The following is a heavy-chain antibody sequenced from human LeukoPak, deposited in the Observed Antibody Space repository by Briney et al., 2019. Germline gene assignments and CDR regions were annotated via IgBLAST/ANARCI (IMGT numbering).Heavy chain of an antibody. CDR3: ARHGVLRFLEWLSSRFDY. CDR1: GYTFTGYY. V-gene: IGHV1-2*06. Sequence: ASVKVSCKASGYTFTGYYMHWVRQAPGQGLEWMGRINPNSGGTNYAQKFQGRVTMTRDTSISTAYMELSRLRSDDTAVYYCARHGVLRFLEWLSSRFDYWGQGTLVTVSS. J-gene: IGHJ4*02. CDR2: INPNSGGT. D-gene: IGHD3-3*01.